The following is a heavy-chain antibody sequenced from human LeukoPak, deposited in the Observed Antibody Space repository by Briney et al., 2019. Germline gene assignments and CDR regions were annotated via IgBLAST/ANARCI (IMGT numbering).Heavy chain of an antibody. Sequence: GRSLRLSCALSRCTFTSYWISWLRQAPGRGLEWVASIKQDGGEKYYVDSVMGRFTNTKDNAKNSQYLQMISMRDDENAVLYYGRDIHTSHEYWGQGTLVSVSS. D-gene: IGHD2-2*02. J-gene: IGHJ4*02. CDR2: IKQDGGEK. CDR3: GRDIHTSHEY. V-gene: IGHV3-7*05. CDR1: RCTFTSYW.